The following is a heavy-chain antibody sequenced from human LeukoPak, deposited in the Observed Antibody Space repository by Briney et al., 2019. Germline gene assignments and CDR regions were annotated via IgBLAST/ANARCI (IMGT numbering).Heavy chain of an antibody. CDR1: GYTFTSYG. J-gene: IGHJ4*02. Sequence: ASVKVSCKASGYTFTSYGISWVRQAPGQGLEWMGWISAYNGNTNYAHKLQGRVTMTTDTSTSSAYMELSSLRSEGTAGYYCARVEDGPLHQYSYGLFLDYWRRGTVVPV. CDR3: ARVEDGPLHQYSYGLFLDY. CDR2: ISAYNGNT. V-gene: IGHV1-18*01. D-gene: IGHD5-18*01.